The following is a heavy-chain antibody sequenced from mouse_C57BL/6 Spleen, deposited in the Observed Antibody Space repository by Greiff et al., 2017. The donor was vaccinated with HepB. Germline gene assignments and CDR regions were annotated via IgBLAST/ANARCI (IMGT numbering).Heavy chain of an antibody. CDR3: ARHNDYLYYYAMDY. CDR2: IWSDGST. V-gene: IGHV2-6-1*01. CDR1: GFSLTSYG. Sequence: VKLMESGPGLVAPSQSLSITCTVSGFSLTSYGVHWVRQPPGKGLEWLVVIWSDGSTTYNSALKSRLSISKDNSKSQVFLKMNSLQTDDTAMYYCARHNDYLYYYAMDYWGQGTSVTVSS. D-gene: IGHD2-4*01. J-gene: IGHJ4*01.